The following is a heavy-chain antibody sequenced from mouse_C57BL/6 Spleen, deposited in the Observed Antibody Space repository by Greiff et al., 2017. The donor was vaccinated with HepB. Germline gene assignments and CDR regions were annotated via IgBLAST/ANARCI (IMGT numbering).Heavy chain of an antibody. CDR1: GYTFTSYW. V-gene: IGHV1-59*01. J-gene: IGHJ4*01. Sequence: VQLQQPGAELVRPGTSVKLSCKASGYTFTSYWMHWVKQRPGQGLEWIGVIDPSDSYTNYNQKFKGKATLTVDTSSSTAYMQLSSLTSEDSAVYDCASGYYGYAMDYLGQGTSVTVSS. CDR2: IDPSDSYT. D-gene: IGHD1-1*01. CDR3: ASGYYGYAMDY.